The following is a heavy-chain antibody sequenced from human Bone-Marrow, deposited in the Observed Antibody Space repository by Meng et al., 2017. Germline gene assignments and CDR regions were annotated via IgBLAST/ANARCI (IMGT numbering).Heavy chain of an antibody. J-gene: IGHJ3*02. CDR3: ARSLRGYSGYDYIAFDI. V-gene: IGHV1-69*06. CDR1: GGTFSSYA. Sequence: SVKVSCQASGGTFSSYAISWVRQAPGQGLEWMGGIIPIFGTANYAQKFQGRVTITADKSTSTAYMELSSLRSEDTAVYYCARSLRGYSGYDYIAFDIWGQGTMVTVSS. CDR2: IIPIFGTA. D-gene: IGHD5-12*01.